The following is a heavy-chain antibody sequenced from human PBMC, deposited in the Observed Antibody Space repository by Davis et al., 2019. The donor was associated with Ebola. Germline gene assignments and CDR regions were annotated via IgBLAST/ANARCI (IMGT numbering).Heavy chain of an antibody. Sequence: GESLKISCAASGFTFSSYAMSWVRQAPGKGLEWVSLISGSGGSPYYADSVKGRFTISRDNSKNTLYLEMNSLRAEDTAVYYCAKVRGNYGYYFDYWGQGTLVTVSS. V-gene: IGHV3-23*01. CDR2: ISGSGGSP. D-gene: IGHD1-7*01. J-gene: IGHJ4*02. CDR1: GFTFSSYA. CDR3: AKVRGNYGYYFDY.